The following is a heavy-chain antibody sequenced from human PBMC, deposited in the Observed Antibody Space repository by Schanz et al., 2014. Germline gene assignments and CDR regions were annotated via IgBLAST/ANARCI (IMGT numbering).Heavy chain of an antibody. CDR2: ISYGTSYI. D-gene: IGHD5-18*01. V-gene: IGHV3-21*01. CDR1: GFTLSNYA. J-gene: IGHJ3*02. Sequence: VQLVESGGGVVQPGRSLRLSCAASGFTLSNYAMSWVRQAPGKGLEWVSSISYGTSYIYYAESVKGRFTISRDNAKNSLYLQMNGLRAEDTAVYYCARVALPGYSSPRDAFDIWGQGTMVTVSS. CDR3: ARVALPGYSSPRDAFDI.